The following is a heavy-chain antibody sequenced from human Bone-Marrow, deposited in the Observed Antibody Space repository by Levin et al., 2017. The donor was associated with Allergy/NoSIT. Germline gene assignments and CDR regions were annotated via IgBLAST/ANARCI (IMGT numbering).Heavy chain of an antibody. J-gene: IGHJ6*03. CDR2: INTNTGNP. D-gene: IGHD5-18*01. CDR1: EYTFTDYA. V-gene: IGHV7-4-1*02. CDR3: ARDYWIQGLALDYYYMDV. Sequence: GASVKVSCKASEYTFTDYAVNWVRQAPGQGLEWMGRINTNTGNPTYAQGFTGRFVLSLDTSLSTAFLQISSLKAEDTAVYYCARDYWIQGLALDYYYMDVWGKGTTVTVSS.